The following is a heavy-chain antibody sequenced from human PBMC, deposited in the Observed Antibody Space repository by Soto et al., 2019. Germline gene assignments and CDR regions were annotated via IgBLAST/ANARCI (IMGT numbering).Heavy chain of an antibody. Sequence: EVQLVETGGGLIQPGGSLRLSCAASGFTVSSNYMSWVRQAPGKGLEWVSVIYSGGSTYYADSVKGRFTISRDNSKNTLYLQMNSLRAEDTAVYYCARVTYDSSGSSKPFDYWGQGTLVTVSS. CDR3: ARVTYDSSGSSKPFDY. V-gene: IGHV3-53*02. J-gene: IGHJ4*02. CDR1: GFTVSSNY. D-gene: IGHD3-22*01. CDR2: IYSGGST.